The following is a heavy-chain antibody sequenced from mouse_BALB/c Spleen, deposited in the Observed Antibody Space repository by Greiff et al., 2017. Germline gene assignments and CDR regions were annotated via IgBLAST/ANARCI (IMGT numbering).Heavy chain of an antibody. J-gene: IGHJ1*01. CDR2: IWAGGST. V-gene: IGHV2-9*02. CDR3: ARELNYYGSSYGYFDV. Sequence: VQRVESGPGLVAPSQSLSITCTVSGFSLTSYGVHWVRQPPGKGLEWLGVIWAGGSTNYNSALMSRLSISKDNSKSQVFLKMNSLQTDDTAMYYCARELNYYGSSYGYFDVWGAGTTVTVSS. D-gene: IGHD1-1*01. CDR1: GFSLTSYG.